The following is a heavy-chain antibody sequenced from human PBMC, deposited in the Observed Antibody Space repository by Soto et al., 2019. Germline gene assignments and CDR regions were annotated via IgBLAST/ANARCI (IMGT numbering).Heavy chain of an antibody. J-gene: IGHJ4*02. Sequence: XXSLRLSCAASRFTVTSSNMRWVRQAPGKGLEGVPVTXSGGTXYNADSAKGRXXISRETPXXKLFPQMNSVRADETAMYYCARESSSGTSYFDYWGRGTLVPVSS. V-gene: IGHV3-66*01. CDR2: TXSGGTX. CDR1: RFTVTSSN. CDR3: ARESSSGTSYFDY. D-gene: IGHD1-26*01.